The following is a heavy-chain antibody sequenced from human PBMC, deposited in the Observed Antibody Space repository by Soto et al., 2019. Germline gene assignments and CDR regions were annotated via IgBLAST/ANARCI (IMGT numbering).Heavy chain of an antibody. D-gene: IGHD2-21*01. CDR1: GYTLTELS. Sequence: GASVKVSCTVSGYTLTELSIHWVRQAPGKGLEWMGGFDPEDGETIYAQKFQGRVTMTEDTSTDTAYMELSSLRSEDTAVYYCATMWTQNYYYYYGMDVWGQGTTVTVSS. CDR3: ATMWTQNYYYYYGMDV. V-gene: IGHV1-24*01. CDR2: FDPEDGET. J-gene: IGHJ6*02.